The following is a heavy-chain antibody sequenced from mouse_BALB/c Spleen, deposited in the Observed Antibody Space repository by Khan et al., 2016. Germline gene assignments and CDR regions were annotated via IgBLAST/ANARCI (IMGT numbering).Heavy chain of an antibody. V-gene: IGHV1-4*01. J-gene: IGHJ1*01. CDR1: DYAFTRYW. CDR2: IIPTTGYT. Sequence: QVQLKQSGAELARPGASVRMSCKTSDYAFTRYWMHWVKQRPGQGLEWIGYIIPTTGYTEYNQKFKDKATLNADKSSSTAFMQLSSLTSEDSAVYYCARRKYDGRYWYFDILGAGTTVTVSS. CDR3: ARRKYDGRYWYFDI. D-gene: IGHD2-14*01.